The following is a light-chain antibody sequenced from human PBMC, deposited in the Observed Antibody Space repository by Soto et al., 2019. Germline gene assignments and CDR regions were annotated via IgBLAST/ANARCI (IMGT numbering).Light chain of an antibody. CDR3: LLYYDGTYV. CDR1: TGAVTSGYS. Sequence: QALVTQEPSLTVSPGGTVTLTCASSTGAVTSGYSPNWIQQKPGQAPRALVYSSSKKHSWTPARFSGSLLGGKAALTPSGVQPEDEAEYYCLLYYDGTYVFGTGTKVTVL. CDR2: SSS. J-gene: IGLJ1*01. V-gene: IGLV7-43*01.